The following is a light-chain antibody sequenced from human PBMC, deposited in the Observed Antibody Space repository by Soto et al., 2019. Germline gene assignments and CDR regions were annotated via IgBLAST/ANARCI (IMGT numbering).Light chain of an antibody. Sequence: IVMTQSPATLSVSPGERATLSCKASHSISSNVAWYQQKPGQAPRLLIYGASTRATGIPARFSGSGSGTEFTLTISSLQSEDFAVYYCQQYNNWPRTFGQGTKVDIK. CDR3: QQYNNWPRT. V-gene: IGKV3-15*01. CDR2: GAS. J-gene: IGKJ1*01. CDR1: HSISSN.